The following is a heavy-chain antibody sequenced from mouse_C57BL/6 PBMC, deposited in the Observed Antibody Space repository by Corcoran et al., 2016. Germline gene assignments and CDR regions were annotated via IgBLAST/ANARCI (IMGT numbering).Heavy chain of an antibody. CDR3: AREGGRNEYYFDY. V-gene: IGHV1S136*01. J-gene: IGHJ2*01. CDR1: GYTFTSYV. CDR2: IYPYNDGT. Sequence: EFQLQQSGPELVKPGASVKMSCKASGYTFTSYVMHWVKQKPGQGLEWIGYIYPYNDGTKYNEKFKGKATLTSDKSSSTAYMELSSLTSEDSAVYYCAREGGRNEYYFDYWGQGTTLTVSS.